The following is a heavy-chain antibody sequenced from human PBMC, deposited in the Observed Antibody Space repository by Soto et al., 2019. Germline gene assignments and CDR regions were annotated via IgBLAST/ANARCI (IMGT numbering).Heavy chain of an antibody. D-gene: IGHD6-19*01. J-gene: IGHJ6*02. CDR2: INPNSGGT. CDR3: ARVGIPVAGPTDYYYGMDV. CDR1: GYTFTGYY. Sequence: GASVKVSCKASGYTFTGYYMHWVRQAPGQGLEWRGWINPNSGGTNYAQKFQGWVTMTRDTSISTAYMELSRLRSDDTAVYYCARVGIPVAGPTDYYYGMDVWGQRTTVTVSS. V-gene: IGHV1-2*04.